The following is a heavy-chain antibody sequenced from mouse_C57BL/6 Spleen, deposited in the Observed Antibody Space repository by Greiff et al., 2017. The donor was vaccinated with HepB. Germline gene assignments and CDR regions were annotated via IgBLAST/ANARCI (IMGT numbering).Heavy chain of an antibody. CDR3: ARGAEKYYDYDGYAMDY. CDR2: IDPSDSYT. V-gene: IGHV1-50*01. Sequence: QVQLQQSGAELVKPGASVKLSCKASGYTFTSYWMQWVKQRPGQGLEWIGEIDPSDSYTNYNQKFKGKATLTVDTSSSTAYMQLSSLTSEDSAVYYCARGAEKYYDYDGYAMDYWGQGTSVTVSS. D-gene: IGHD2-4*01. CDR1: GYTFTSYW. J-gene: IGHJ4*01.